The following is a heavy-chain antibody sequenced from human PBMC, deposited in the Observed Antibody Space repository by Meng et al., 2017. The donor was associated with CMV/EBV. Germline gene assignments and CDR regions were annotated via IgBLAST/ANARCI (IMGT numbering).Heavy chain of an antibody. Sequence: ASVKVSCKASGFNLYTNGISWVRQAPGQGLEWMGWVSVYNGGANFAQKFQDRVTMTTDKFTSTAYMEVRSLTSDDTAVYYCARRGGLQYFIKEGGDCYFDYWGQGTLVTVSS. CDR3: ARRGGLQYFIKEGGDCYFDY. CDR1: GFNLYTNG. J-gene: IGHJ4*02. D-gene: IGHD4-11*01. CDR2: VSVYNGGA. V-gene: IGHV1-18*04.